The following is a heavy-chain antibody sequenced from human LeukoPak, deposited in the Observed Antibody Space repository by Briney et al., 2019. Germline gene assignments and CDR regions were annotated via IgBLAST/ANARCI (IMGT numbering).Heavy chain of an antibody. V-gene: IGHV1-2*02. CDR2: INPNSGGT. Sequence: ASVKVSCKASGYTFTGYYMHWVRQAPRQGLEWMGWINPNSGGTNYAQKFQGRVTMTRDTSISTAYMELSRLRSDDTAVYYCARRGRNSSSWYYHFDYWGQGTLVTVSS. CDR3: ARRGRNSSSWYYHFDY. CDR1: GYTFTGYY. D-gene: IGHD6-13*01. J-gene: IGHJ4*02.